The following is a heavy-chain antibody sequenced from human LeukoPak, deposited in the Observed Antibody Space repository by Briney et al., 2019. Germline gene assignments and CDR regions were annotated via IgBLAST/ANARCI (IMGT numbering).Heavy chain of an antibody. J-gene: IGHJ4*02. D-gene: IGHD2-15*01. CDR3: ARLWSAAADY. CDR1: GGSISSGGYY. CDR2: IYYSGST. Sequence: PSETLSLTCTVSGGSISSGGYYWSWIRQHPGKGLEWIGYIYYSGSTYYNPSLKSRVTISVDTSKNQFSLKLSSVTAADTAVYYCARLWSAAADYWGQGTLVTVSS. V-gene: IGHV4-31*03.